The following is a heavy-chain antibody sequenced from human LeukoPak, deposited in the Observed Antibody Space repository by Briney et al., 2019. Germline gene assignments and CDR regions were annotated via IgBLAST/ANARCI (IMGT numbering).Heavy chain of an antibody. CDR2: IWYDGSNK. V-gene: IGHV3-33*01. CDR3: ARERRIAAAGTGDY. CDR1: GFTFSSYG. J-gene: IGHJ4*02. D-gene: IGHD6-13*01. Sequence: GGSLRLSCAASGFTFSSYGMHWVRQAPGKGLEWVAVIWYDGSNKYYADSVKGRFTISRDNSKNTLYLQMNSLRAEDTAVYYCARERRIAAAGTGDYWGQGTLVTVSS.